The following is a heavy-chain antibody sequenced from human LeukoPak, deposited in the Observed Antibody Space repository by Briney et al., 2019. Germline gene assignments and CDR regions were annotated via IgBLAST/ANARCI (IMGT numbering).Heavy chain of an antibody. CDR3: ARDQAGDYVPPDY. CDR1: GFTFSTSG. J-gene: IGHJ4*02. V-gene: IGHV3-48*04. Sequence: PGGSLRLSCAASGFTFSTSGMHWVRQAPGKGLEWVSYITGPSSSMSYSDSVKGRFIISRDNTKNSLYLQMTSLRAEDTAVYYCARDQAGDYVPPDYWGQGTLVTVSS. D-gene: IGHD4-17*01. CDR2: ITGPSSSM.